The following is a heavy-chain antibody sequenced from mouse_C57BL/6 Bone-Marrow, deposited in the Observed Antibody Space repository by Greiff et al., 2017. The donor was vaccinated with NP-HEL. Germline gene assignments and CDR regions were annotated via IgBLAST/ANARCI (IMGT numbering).Heavy chain of an antibody. D-gene: IGHD1-1*01. CDR2: IWSGGST. Sequence: QVQLKESGPGLVQPSQSLSITCTVSGFSLTSYGVHWVRQPPGKGLEWLGVIWSGGSTDYNAAFISRLSISKDNSKSQVFFKMNSLQADDTAIYYCAPHYYGSSSYAMDYWGQGTSVTVSS. CDR1: GFSLTSYG. V-gene: IGHV2-4*01. CDR3: APHYYGSSSYAMDY. J-gene: IGHJ4*01.